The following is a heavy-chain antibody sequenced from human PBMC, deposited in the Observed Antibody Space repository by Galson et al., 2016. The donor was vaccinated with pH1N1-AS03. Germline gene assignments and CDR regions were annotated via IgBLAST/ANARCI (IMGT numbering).Heavy chain of an antibody. V-gene: IGHV3-23*01. D-gene: IGHD3-3*02. Sequence: SLRLSCAASGFTFSNYAMGWVRQAPGKGLEWVSALSNSAASTYYADSVKGRFTISRDNSKNTLYLQMNSLRAEDTAIYYCAREIHFSCPLAYWGQGTLVTVSS. CDR2: LSNSAAST. J-gene: IGHJ4*02. CDR1: GFTFSNYA. CDR3: AREIHFSCPLAY.